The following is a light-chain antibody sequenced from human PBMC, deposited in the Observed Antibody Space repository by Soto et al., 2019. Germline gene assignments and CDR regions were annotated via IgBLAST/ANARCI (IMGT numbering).Light chain of an antibody. CDR1: QSIDRY. V-gene: IGKV3-11*01. J-gene: IGKJ5*01. CDR2: DAS. Sequence: IVLTQSPATLSLSPGERATLSCRASQSIDRYLVWYQQKPGQAPRLLIYDASNRATGIPARFSGSGSGTDFTLTISSLEPEDFAVYYCQQRRYWPPITFGQGTRLEIK. CDR3: QQRRYWPPIT.